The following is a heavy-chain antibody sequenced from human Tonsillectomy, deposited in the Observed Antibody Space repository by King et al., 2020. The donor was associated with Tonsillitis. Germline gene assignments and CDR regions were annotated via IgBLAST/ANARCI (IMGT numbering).Heavy chain of an antibody. D-gene: IGHD2-15*01. V-gene: IGHV1-69*01. J-gene: IGHJ4*02. CDR1: GGTFKTFA. CDR2: IIPIFGTA. CDR3: ATTYCAAENDF. Sequence: QLVQSGAEVRKPGSSVKVSCKASGGTFKTFAINWVRQAPGQGLEWMGGIIPIFGTANYAQKFQGRVTITADESTTTSYMELSGLRSEDTAMYYCATTYCAAENDFWGQGTLVIVSS.